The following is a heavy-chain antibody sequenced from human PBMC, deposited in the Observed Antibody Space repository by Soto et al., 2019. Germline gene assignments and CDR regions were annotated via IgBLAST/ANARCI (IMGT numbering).Heavy chain of an antibody. J-gene: IGHJ4*02. CDR3: ARGPSSLTRFDY. D-gene: IGHD2-2*01. CDR2: ISYDGSNK. CDR1: GFSFSSYA. V-gene: IGHV3-30-3*01. Sequence: GGSLRLSCAASGFSFSSYAMHWVRQAPGKGLEWVAAISYDGSNKYYADSVKGRFTISRDNSKNTLFLQMNSLRGEDTAVYYCARGPSSLTRFDYWGQGTQVTASS.